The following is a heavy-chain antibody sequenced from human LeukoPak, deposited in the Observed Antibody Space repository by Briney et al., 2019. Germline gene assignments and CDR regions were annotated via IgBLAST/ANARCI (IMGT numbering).Heavy chain of an antibody. CDR3: ARYCSGGGCKLGSYCYEMDL. CDR2: IKSKTDGGTT. Sequence: GGSLRLTCTASGFTYSNAWMSWVRQAPGKGLEWVGRIKSKTDGGTTDYAAPVKGRFTISRDDSKNTLYLQMNSLKTEATAVYYCARYCSGGGCKLGSYCYEMDLPGQGTTVTVSS. J-gene: IGHJ6*01. D-gene: IGHD2-15*01. V-gene: IGHV3-15*01. CDR1: GFTYSNAW.